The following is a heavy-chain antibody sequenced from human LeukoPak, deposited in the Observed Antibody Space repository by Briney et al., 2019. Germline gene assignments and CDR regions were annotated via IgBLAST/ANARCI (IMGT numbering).Heavy chain of an antibody. CDR1: GFTFDSYG. V-gene: IGHV3-30*02. Sequence: PGGSLRLSCAASGFTFDSYGMHWVRQAPGKGLEWVAFIRYDGSINYYADSVKGRFTNSRDNSKNTLYLLMNSLRAEDTAVYYCAKDEEYQLLTDFFDYWGQGTGVTVSS. CDR2: IRYDGSIN. J-gene: IGHJ4*02. D-gene: IGHD2-21*01. CDR3: AKDEEYQLLTDFFDY.